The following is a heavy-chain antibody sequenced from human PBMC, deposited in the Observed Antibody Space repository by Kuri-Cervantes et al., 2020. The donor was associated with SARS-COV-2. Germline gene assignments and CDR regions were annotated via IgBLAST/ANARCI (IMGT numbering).Heavy chain of an antibody. V-gene: IGHV3-30-3*01. CDR3: AKVGYSSGWYPPFDY. CDR1: GFTFSSYA. J-gene: IGHJ4*02. D-gene: IGHD6-19*01. Sequence: GESLKISCAASGFTFSSYAMHWVRQAPGKGLEWSAVISYDGSNKYYADSVKGRFTISRDNSKNTLYLQMNSLRTEDSAVYYCAKVGYSSGWYPPFDYWGQGTLVTVSS. CDR2: ISYDGSNK.